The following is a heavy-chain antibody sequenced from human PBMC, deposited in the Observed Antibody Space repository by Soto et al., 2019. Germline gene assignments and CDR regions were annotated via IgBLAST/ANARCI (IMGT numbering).Heavy chain of an antibody. CDR2: ISYSGST. V-gene: IGHV4-31*03. Sequence: QVQLQESGPGLVKPSQTLSLTCTISGDSMTTVGYYWTWIRQHPGQGLEWIGFISYSGSTYYSSSLKGRVAISADTSKKPFSLKLKSVTAADTAVYYCTRGDYWGQGTLVTVSS. J-gene: IGHJ4*02. CDR1: GDSMTTVGYY. CDR3: TRGDY.